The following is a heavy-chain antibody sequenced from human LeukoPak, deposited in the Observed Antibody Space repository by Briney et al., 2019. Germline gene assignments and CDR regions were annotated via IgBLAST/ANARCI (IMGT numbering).Heavy chain of an antibody. CDR1: GXXFXSYY. D-gene: IGHD6-19*01. CDR2: IYSSEST. V-gene: IGHV4-4*08. Sequence: PSXXXSXTXTXXGXXFXSYYXSWLRQPPGKGVEWVGYIYSSESTNYNPSLNSRVTISVDTSKHQFSLKLRSVTAADTAVYYCARLHSGSGGWYVLWYFDLWGRGTLVTVSS. J-gene: IGHJ2*01. CDR3: ARLHSGSGGWYVLWYFDL.